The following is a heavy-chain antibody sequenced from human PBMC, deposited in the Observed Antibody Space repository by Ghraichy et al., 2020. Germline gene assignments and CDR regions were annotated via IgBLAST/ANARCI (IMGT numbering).Heavy chain of an antibody. CDR1: GYTFTGYY. CDR2: INPNSGGT. D-gene: IGHD1-26*01. CDR3: ARDAYSRVGASGWFDP. Sequence: ASVKVSCKASGYTFTGYYMHWVRQAPGQGLEWMGWINPNSGGTNYAQKFQGRVTMTRDTSISTAYMELSRLRSDDTAVYYCARDAYSRVGASGWFDPWGQGTLVTVSS. V-gene: IGHV1-2*02. J-gene: IGHJ5*02.